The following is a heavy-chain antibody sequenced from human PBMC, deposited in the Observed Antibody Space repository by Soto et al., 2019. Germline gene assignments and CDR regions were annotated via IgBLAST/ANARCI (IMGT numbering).Heavy chain of an antibody. CDR1: GGTFSSYT. V-gene: IGHV1-69*04. J-gene: IGHJ3*02. Sequence: SVKVSCKASGGTFSSYTISWVRQAPGQGLEWMGRIIPILGIANYAQKFQGRVTITADKSTSTAYMELSSLRSEDTAVYYCARDLLPLKAFDIWGQGTMVTVSS. CDR2: IIPILGIA. D-gene: IGHD1-26*01. CDR3: ARDLLPLKAFDI.